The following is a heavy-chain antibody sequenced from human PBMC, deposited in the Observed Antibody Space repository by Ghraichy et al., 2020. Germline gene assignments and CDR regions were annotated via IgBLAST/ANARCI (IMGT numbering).Heavy chain of an antibody. CDR3: ASQDLIAARGGDY. J-gene: IGHJ4*02. V-gene: IGHV3-30-3*01. CDR1: GFTFSSYA. Sequence: GGSLRLSCAASGFTFSSYAMHWVRQAPGKGLEWVAVISYDGSNKYYADSVKGRFTISRDNSKNTLYLQMNSLRAEDTAVYYCASQDLIAARGGDYWGQGTLVTVSS. CDR2: ISYDGSNK. D-gene: IGHD6-13*01.